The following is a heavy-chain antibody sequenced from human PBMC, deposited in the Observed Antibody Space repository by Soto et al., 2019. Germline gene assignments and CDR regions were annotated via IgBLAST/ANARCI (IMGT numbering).Heavy chain of an antibody. V-gene: IGHV3-53*01. Sequence: EVQLVESGGGLIQPGGSLRLSCAVSGFTVSNNYMSWVRQAPGKGLEGVSVIYSGGYTAYGDSVKGRFTISRDNSKNQIYFQINRLRADDGAVFFWATQRGGGGYWGQGTLVTVSS. CDR1: GFTVSNNY. CDR2: IYSGGYT. J-gene: IGHJ4*02. CDR3: ATQRGGGGY. D-gene: IGHD6-25*01.